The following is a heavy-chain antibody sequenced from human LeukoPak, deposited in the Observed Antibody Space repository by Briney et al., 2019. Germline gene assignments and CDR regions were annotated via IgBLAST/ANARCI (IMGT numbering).Heavy chain of an antibody. D-gene: IGHD5-18*01. CDR3: ARVRGYSYDSSDFDY. V-gene: IGHV4-59*01. Sequence: SETLSLTCTVSGDSIIYYYWSWIRQPPGKGLEWIGKIYYSGNTNYNPSLKSRVTISVDTSKYQFSLTLSSVTAADTAVYYCARVRGYSYDSSDFDYWGQGTLVTVSS. CDR2: IYYSGNT. CDR1: GDSIIYYY. J-gene: IGHJ4*02.